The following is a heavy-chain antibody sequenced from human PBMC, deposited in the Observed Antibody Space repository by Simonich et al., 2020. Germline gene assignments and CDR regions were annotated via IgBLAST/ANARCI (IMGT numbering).Heavy chain of an antibody. J-gene: IGHJ6*03. V-gene: IGHV4-59*12. D-gene: IGHD7-27*01. CDR1: GGSISSYY. CDR3: ARARTGDYYYYMDV. Sequence: QVQLQESCPGLVKPSETLSLTCTVSGGSISSYYWSWIRQPPGKGLEWIGYIYYSGSTNYNPSLKSRVTISVDTSKNQFSLKLSSVTAADTAVYYCARARTGDYYYYMDVWGKGTTVTVSS. CDR2: IYYSGST.